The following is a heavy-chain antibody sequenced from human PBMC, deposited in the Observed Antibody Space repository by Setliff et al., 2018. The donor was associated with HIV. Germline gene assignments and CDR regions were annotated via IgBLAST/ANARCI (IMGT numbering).Heavy chain of an antibody. D-gene: IGHD6-13*01. CDR3: ARRAGYTSSWYREDYFYMDV. Sequence: PGGSLRLSCAASGFTFSSYSMHWVRQAPGKGLEWVSSISSSSYTYYPGSVKGRFTISRENARDSLYLQMNSLRAGDTAVYYCARRAGYTSSWYREDYFYMDVWGKGTTVTVSS. V-gene: IGHV3-13*01. CDR2: ISSSSYT. J-gene: IGHJ6*03. CDR1: GFTFSSYS.